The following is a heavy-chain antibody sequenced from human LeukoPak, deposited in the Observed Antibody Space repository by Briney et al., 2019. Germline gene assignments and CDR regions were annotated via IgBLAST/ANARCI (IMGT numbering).Heavy chain of an antibody. CDR1: GYTFTSYY. J-gene: IGHJ2*01. CDR2: INPSGGST. CDR3: ARDWGGYSGYDPLWYFDL. Sequence: ASVKVSCKASGYTFTSYYMHWVRQAPGQGLEWMGIINPSGGSTSYAQKFQGRVTMTRDTSTSTVYMELSSLRSEDMAVYYCARDWGGYSGYDPLWYFDLWGRGTLVTVSS. D-gene: IGHD5-12*01. V-gene: IGHV1-46*01.